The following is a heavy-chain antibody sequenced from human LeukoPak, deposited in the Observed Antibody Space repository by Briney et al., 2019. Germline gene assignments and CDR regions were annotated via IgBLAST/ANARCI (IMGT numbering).Heavy chain of an antibody. CDR3: ARAVPLHSRSYYYYMDV. Sequence: SETLSLTCAVYGGSFSGYYWSWIRQPPGKGLEWIGEINHSGSTNYNPSLKSRVTISVDTSKNQFSLKLSSVTAADTAVYYCARAVPLHSRSYYYYMDVWGKGTTVTISS. CDR2: INHSGST. J-gene: IGHJ6*03. CDR1: GGSFSGYY. D-gene: IGHD2-2*01. V-gene: IGHV4-34*01.